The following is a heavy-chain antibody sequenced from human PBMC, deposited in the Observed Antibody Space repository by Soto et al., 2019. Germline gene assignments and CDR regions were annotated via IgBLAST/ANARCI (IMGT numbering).Heavy chain of an antibody. CDR2: IHSDGSST. V-gene: IGHV3-74*01. Sequence: EVQLVESEGGLVQPGGSLRLSCAASGFTFSYYWMHWVRQAPGQGLVWVSRIHSDGSSTTYADSVKGRFTISRDNAKNTLXXXXXXXXXXXXXXXXXXXXXXXXFDLWGQGTMVTVSS. CDR3: XXXXXXXFDL. CDR1: GFTFSYYW. J-gene: IGHJ3*01.